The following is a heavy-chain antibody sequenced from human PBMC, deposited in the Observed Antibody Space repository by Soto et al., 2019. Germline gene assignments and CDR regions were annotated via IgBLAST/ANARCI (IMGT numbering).Heavy chain of an antibody. CDR1: GGSISSSY. CDR3: ARHGKMVSSSWDYYGMDV. CDR2: IYYSGST. D-gene: IGHD6-13*01. J-gene: IGHJ6*02. Sequence: PSETLSLTCTVSGGSISSSYWSWIRQPPGKGLEWIGYIYYSGSTNYNPSLKGRVTISVDTSKNQFSLKLSSVTAADTAVYYCARHGKMVSSSWDYYGMDVWGQGTTVTVSS. V-gene: IGHV4-59*08.